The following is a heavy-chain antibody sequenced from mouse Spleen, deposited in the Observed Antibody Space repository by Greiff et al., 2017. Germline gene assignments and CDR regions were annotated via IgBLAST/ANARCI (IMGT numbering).Heavy chain of an antibody. CDR2: INPSSGYT. D-gene: IGHD2-1*01. CDR3: ARGDGNYGYFDV. V-gene: IGHV1-4*01. Sequence: VQLQQSGAELARPGASVKMSCKASGYTFTSYTMHWVKQRPGQGLEWIGYINPSSGYTKYNQKFKDKATLTADKSSSTAYMQLSSLTSEDSAVYYCARGDGNYGYFDVWGAGTTVTVSS. CDR1: GYTFTSYT. J-gene: IGHJ1*01.